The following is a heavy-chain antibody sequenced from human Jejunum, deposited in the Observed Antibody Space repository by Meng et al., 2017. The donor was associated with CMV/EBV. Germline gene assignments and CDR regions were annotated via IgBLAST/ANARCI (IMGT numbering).Heavy chain of an antibody. CDR2: IRVGGTT. CDR1: GFTFTAAW. D-gene: IGHD2-2*01. V-gene: IGHV3-15*01. J-gene: IGHJ4*02. CDR3: ATDYPERPAQIDN. Sequence: EVQLVESGGDLVKLGGSLSLFCVGSGFTFTAAWMSWVRQAPGKGLEWVARIRVGGTTDYAAPVRDRFTISRDDSKNTVYLQMNSLKNEDTAVYYCATDYPERPAQIDNWGLGTLVTVSS.